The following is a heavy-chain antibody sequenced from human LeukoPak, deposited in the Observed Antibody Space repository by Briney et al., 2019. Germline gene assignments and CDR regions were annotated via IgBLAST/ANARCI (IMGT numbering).Heavy chain of an antibody. CDR2: IVGSSSST. J-gene: IGHJ4*02. V-gene: IGHV3-48*02. D-gene: IGHD4-17*01. Sequence: HPGGSLRLSCAASGFTFSSYAMSWVRQAPGKGLEWVSYIVGSSSSTYYADSVKGRFTISRDNAKNSLYLQMNSLRDEDTAVYYCARETVYWGQGTLVTVSS. CDR3: ARETVY. CDR1: GFTFSSYA.